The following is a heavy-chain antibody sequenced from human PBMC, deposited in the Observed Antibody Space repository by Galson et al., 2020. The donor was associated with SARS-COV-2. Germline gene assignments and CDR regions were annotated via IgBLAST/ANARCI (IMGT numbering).Heavy chain of an antibody. D-gene: IGHD3-10*01. V-gene: IGHV3-21*01. J-gene: IGHJ1*01. CDR2: ISSSSTYR. CDR3: ARGLFRPYNTNYYVTEYFHH. CDR1: GFTFSSYY. Sequence: GGSLRLSCAASGFTFSSYYMNWVRQAPGKGLEWVLSISSSSTYRNYADSVKGRFTISRDNAKNSLYLQMNSLRADDTAFYYCARGLFRPYNTNYYVTEYFHHWGQGTLVTVSS.